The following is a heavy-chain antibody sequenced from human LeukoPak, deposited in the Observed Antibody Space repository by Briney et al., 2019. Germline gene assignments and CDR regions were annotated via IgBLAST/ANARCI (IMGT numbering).Heavy chain of an antibody. D-gene: IGHD3-22*01. CDR1: GFTFRNYV. CDR2: ISSSSSTI. J-gene: IGHJ4*02. CDR3: ARGAYYYED. Sequence: GGSLRLSCAASGFTFRNYVIHWVRQAPGKGLEWVSYISSSSSTIYYADSVKGRFTISRDNAKNSLYLQMNSLRAEDTAVYYCARGAYYYEDWGQGTLVTVSS. V-gene: IGHV3-48*01.